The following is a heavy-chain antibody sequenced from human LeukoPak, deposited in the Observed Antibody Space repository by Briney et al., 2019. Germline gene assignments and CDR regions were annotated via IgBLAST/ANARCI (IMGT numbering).Heavy chain of an antibody. Sequence: GGSLRLSCAASGFTVSSNYMSWVRQAPGKGLEWVAVIYSGGSTYYADSVKGRFTISRDNSKNTLYLQMNSLRAEDTAVYYCANHLACGSTSCPPFDDWGQGTLVTVSS. J-gene: IGHJ4*02. CDR3: ANHLACGSTSCPPFDD. V-gene: IGHV3-53*01. CDR1: GFTVSSNY. D-gene: IGHD2-2*01. CDR2: IYSGGST.